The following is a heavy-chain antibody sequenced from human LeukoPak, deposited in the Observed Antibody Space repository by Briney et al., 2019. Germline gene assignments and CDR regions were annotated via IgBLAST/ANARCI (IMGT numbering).Heavy chain of an antibody. CDR2: INHSGST. CDR1: GGSFSGYY. J-gene: IGHJ5*02. D-gene: IGHD5-12*01. V-gene: IGHV4-34*01. Sequence: KASETLSLTCAVYGGSFSGYYWSWIRQPPGEGLEWIGEINHSGSTNYNPSLKSRVTISVDTSKNQFSLKLSSVTAADTAVYYCARGRIVATITVLYLNWFDPWGQGTLVTVSS. CDR3: ARGRIVATITVLYLNWFDP.